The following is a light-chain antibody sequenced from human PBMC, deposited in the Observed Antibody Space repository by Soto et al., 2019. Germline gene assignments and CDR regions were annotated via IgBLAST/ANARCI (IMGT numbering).Light chain of an antibody. CDR3: QQSYSTPIT. V-gene: IGKV1-39*01. CDR1: QSISSY. Sequence: DIQMTQSPSSLSASVGDRVTITCRASQSISSYLNWYQQKPGKAPKLLLYAASSLHSGVPSRFSGSGSGTDFTLTISSLQPEDFATYYCQQSYSTPITFGQGTRLEIK. J-gene: IGKJ5*01. CDR2: AAS.